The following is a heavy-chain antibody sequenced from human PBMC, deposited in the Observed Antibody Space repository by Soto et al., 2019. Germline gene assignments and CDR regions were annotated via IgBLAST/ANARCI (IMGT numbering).Heavy chain of an antibody. Sequence: EVQLVESGGGLVKPGGSLRLSCAASGFTFSSYSMNWVRQAPGKGLEWVSSISSSSSYIYYADSVKGRFTISRDNAKNSLSLQRNSLRAEDTAVYYCARDQPGYSYGYGLGYWGQGTLVTVSS. D-gene: IGHD5-18*01. CDR1: GFTFSSYS. J-gene: IGHJ4*02. CDR2: ISSSSSYI. CDR3: ARDQPGYSYGYGLGY. V-gene: IGHV3-21*01.